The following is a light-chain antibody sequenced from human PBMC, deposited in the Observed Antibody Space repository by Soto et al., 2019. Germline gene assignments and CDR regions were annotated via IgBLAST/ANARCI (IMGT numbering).Light chain of an antibody. CDR3: QQYNTFWT. CDR2: DAS. V-gene: IGKV3-11*01. Sequence: EIVLTQSPGTLSLSPGERATLSCRASQSVSSYLAWYQQKPGQAPRLLIYDASNRATGIPARFSGSGSGTEFTLTISSLQPDDVATYYCQQYNTFWTFGQGTKVDIK. J-gene: IGKJ1*01. CDR1: QSVSSY.